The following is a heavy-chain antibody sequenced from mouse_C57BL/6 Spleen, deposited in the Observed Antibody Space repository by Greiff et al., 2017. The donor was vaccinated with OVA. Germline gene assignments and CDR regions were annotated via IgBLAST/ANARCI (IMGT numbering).Heavy chain of an antibody. CDR3: ARRGFYYYGSSYVGAY. D-gene: IGHD1-1*01. Sequence: QVQLQQSGAELVRPGSSVKLSCKASGYTFTSYWMDWVKQRPGQGLEWIGNIYPSDSETHYNQKFKDKATLTVDKSSSTAYMQLSSLTSEDSAVYYCARRGFYYYGSSYVGAYWGQGTLVTVSA. CDR2: IYPSDSET. J-gene: IGHJ3*01. CDR1: GYTFTSYW. V-gene: IGHV1-61*01.